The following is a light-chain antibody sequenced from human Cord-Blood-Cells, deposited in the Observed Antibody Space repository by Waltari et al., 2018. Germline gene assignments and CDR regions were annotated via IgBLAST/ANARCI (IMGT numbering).Light chain of an antibody. CDR2: DVS. J-gene: IGLJ3*02. Sequence: QSALTQPASVSGSPGQSITTSCTGTSIDVGGYNYVSWYQQHPGKAPKLMIYDVSNRPSGVSNRFSCSKSGNTASLTISGLQAEDEADYYCSSYTSSSTWVFGGGTKLTVL. CDR1: SIDVGGYNY. V-gene: IGLV2-14*03. CDR3: SSYTSSSTWV.